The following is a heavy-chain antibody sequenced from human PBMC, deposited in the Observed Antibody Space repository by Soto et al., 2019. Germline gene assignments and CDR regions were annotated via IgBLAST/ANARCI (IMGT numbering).Heavy chain of an antibody. J-gene: IGHJ4*02. V-gene: IGHV4-59*01. D-gene: IGHD1-26*01. CDR1: GGSISSYY. CDR3: ARLKDRRSFSFDY. Sequence: SXTLSLTCTVSGGSISSYYWSWIRQPPGKGLEWIEYIYYSGSTNYNPSLKSRVTISVDTSKNQFSLKLSSVTAADTAVYYCARLKDRRSFSFDYWGQGTLVTVSS. CDR2: IYYSGST.